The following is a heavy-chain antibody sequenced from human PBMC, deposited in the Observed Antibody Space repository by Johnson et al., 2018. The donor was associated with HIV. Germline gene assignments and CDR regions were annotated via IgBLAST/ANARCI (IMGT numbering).Heavy chain of an antibody. Sequence: VQVVESGGGVVQPGRSLRLSCAASGFTFSTYWMNWVRQAPGKGPQWLANIKHDGSEKYYEASVKGRFTISRDNAKNALYLQMNSLRAEDTAVYSCAKDMWGAARGAFDIWGQGTMVTVSS. CDR1: GFTFSTYW. CDR3: AKDMWGAARGAFDI. D-gene: IGHD6-6*01. V-gene: IGHV3-7*01. J-gene: IGHJ3*02. CDR2: IKHDGSEK.